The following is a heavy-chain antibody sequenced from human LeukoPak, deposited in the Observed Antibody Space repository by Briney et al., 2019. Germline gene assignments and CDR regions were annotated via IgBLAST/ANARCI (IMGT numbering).Heavy chain of an antibody. J-gene: IGHJ4*02. CDR3: ARAGSGSGSYYNWGY. D-gene: IGHD3-10*01. V-gene: IGHV1-18*01. CDR1: GYTFTSYG. Sequence: GASVKVSCKASGYTFTSYGISWVRQAPGQGLEWMGWISAYNGNTNYAQKLQGRVTMTTDTSTSTAYMELRSLRSDDTAVYYCARAGSGSGSYYNWGYWGQGTLVTVSS. CDR2: ISAYNGNT.